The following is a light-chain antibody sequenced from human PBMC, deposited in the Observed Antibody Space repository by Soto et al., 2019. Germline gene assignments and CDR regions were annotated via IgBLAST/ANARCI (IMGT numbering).Light chain of an antibody. V-gene: IGKV3-11*01. CDR3: QQRSKYT. J-gene: IGKJ2*01. CDR1: QNISSY. CDR2: DAS. Sequence: EIVLTQSPATLYLSPGERATLSCRASQNISSYLAWYQQKPGQAPRLLVYDASNRATGIPARFSGSGSGTDFTLTISRLEPEDFAVYYCQQRSKYTFGQGTKLEIK.